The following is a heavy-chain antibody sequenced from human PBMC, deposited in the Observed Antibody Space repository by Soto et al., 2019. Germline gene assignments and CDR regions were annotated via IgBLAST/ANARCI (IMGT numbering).Heavy chain of an antibody. Sequence: PSDTLSLTCTVSGGSISIYYWSWIRQPPGKGLEWIGYIYYSGSTNYNPSLKSRVTISVDTSKNQFSLKLSSVTAADTAVYYCARHVPDPSGYHYYYYYMDVWGKGTTVTVSS. J-gene: IGHJ6*03. CDR1: GGSISIYY. CDR2: IYYSGST. CDR3: ARHVPDPSGYHYYYYYMDV. D-gene: IGHD3-22*01. V-gene: IGHV4-59*08.